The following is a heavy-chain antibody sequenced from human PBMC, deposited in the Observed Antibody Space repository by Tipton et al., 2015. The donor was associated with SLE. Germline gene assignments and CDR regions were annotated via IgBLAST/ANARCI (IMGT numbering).Heavy chain of an antibody. CDR3: ARDSVDTAMVTCDI. J-gene: IGHJ3*02. D-gene: IGHD5-18*01. Sequence: SLRLSCAASGFTFDDYAMHWVRQAPGKGLEWVSLISWDGGSTYYADSVKGRFTISRDNSKNSLYLQMNSLRAEDTAVYYCARDSVDTAMVTCDIWGQGTMVTVSS. CDR1: GFTFDDYA. CDR2: ISWDGGST. V-gene: IGHV3-43D*04.